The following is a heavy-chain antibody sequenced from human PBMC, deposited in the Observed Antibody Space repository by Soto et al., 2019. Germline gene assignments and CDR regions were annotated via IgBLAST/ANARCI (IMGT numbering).Heavy chain of an antibody. CDR1: GHSFTSYW. CDR3: ARLLGDYDYYYYYGMDV. CDR2: IYPGDSDT. J-gene: IGHJ6*02. Sequence: PGESLKISCKGSGHSFTSYWIGWVRQMPGKGLEWMGIIYPGDSDTRYSPSFQGQVTISADKSISTAYLQWSSLKASDTAMYYCARLLGDYDYYYYYGMDVWGQGTTVTVSS. D-gene: IGHD4-17*01. V-gene: IGHV5-51*01.